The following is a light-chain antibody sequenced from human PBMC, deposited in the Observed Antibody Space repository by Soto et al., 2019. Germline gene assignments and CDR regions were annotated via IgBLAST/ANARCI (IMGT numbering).Light chain of an antibody. J-gene: IGLJ1*01. V-gene: IGLV2-14*01. CDR2: DVS. Sequence: QSALTQPASVSGSPGQSITISCTGTSSDVGAYKYVSWYQQHPGKAPRLMMYDVSHRASGVSTRFSGSKSGNTASLTISGRQAEDEVDYYCSSCTLSSSLRYVFGTGTKLTAL. CDR1: SSDVGAYKY. CDR3: SSCTLSSSLRYV.